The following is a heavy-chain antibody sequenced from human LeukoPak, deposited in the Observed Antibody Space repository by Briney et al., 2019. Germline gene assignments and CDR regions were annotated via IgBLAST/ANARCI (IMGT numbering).Heavy chain of an antibody. Sequence: GGSLRLSCAASGFIFSDYYMSWIRQAPGQGLEWISYISSSDNTIFYADSVKGRSTISRDNAKNSLYLQMNSLRAEDTAFYYCARDLTTVTSFDFGGQGTLVTVSS. J-gene: IGHJ4*02. CDR2: ISSSDNTI. D-gene: IGHD4-17*01. V-gene: IGHV3-11*01. CDR3: ARDLTTVTSFDF. CDR1: GFIFSDYY.